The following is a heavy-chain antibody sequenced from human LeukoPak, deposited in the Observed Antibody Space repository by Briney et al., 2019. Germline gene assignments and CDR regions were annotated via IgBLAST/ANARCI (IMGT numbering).Heavy chain of an antibody. D-gene: IGHD3-10*01. Sequence: ASVKVSCKASGYTFTGYYMHWVRQAPGQGLEWMGRISPNSGGTNYAQKFQGRVTMTRDTSISTAYMELSRLRSDDTAVYYCERGGSSYRFGEYPYYFDYWGQGTLVTVSS. CDR1: GYTFTGYY. CDR3: ERGGSSYRFGEYPYYFDY. J-gene: IGHJ4*02. V-gene: IGHV1-2*06. CDR2: ISPNSGGT.